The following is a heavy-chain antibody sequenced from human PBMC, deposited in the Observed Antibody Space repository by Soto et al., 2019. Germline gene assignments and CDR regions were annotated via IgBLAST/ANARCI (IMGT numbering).Heavy chain of an antibody. CDR3: SRDVVVVEKAANY. J-gene: IGHJ4*02. CDR2: IKEDGSEK. V-gene: IGHV3-7*01. Sequence: PGGSLRLSCAGSGFPFSSYWMTLVRQSPGKGLEWVANIKEDGSEKHYVDSVKGRFTISRDNAKNSLYLQMNSLRVEDTDVYSCSRDVVVVEKAANYWGQGSLVTVSS. D-gene: IGHD2-15*01. CDR1: GFPFSSYW.